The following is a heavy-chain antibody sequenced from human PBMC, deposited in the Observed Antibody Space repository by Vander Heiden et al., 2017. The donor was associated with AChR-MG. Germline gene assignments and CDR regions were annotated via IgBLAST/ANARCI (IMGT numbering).Heavy chain of an antibody. Sequence: QVQLVQSGAEVKKPGSSVKLSCQASGGTFSSYAISWVRQAPGQGLGWMGGIIPIFGTANYAQKFQGRVTITADESTSTAYMELSSLRSEDTAVYYCAREGSGPWEQFDYWGQGTLVTVSS. D-gene: IGHD2-15*01. CDR2: IIPIFGTA. CDR3: AREGSGPWEQFDY. J-gene: IGHJ4*02. CDR1: GGTFSSYA. V-gene: IGHV1-69*01.